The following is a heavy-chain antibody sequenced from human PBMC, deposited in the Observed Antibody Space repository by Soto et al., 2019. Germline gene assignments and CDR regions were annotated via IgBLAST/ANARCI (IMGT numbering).Heavy chain of an antibody. V-gene: IGHV3-30-3*01. D-gene: IGHD3-22*01. J-gene: IGHJ4*02. CDR2: ISYDGSNK. Sequence: GGSLRLPCAASGFTFSSYAMHWVRQAPGKGLEWVAVISYDGSNKYYADSVKGRFTISRDNSKNTLYLQMNSLRAEDTAVYYCAREWTYYYDSSATKAPYDYWGQGTLVTVSS. CDR3: AREWTYYYDSSATKAPYDY. CDR1: GFTFSSYA.